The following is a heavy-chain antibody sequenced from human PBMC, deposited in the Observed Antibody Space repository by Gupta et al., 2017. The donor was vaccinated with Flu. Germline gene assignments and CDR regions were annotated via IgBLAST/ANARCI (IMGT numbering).Heavy chain of an antibody. J-gene: IGHJ6*03. CDR3: AKRSVTTWLYQYYHMGV. CDR1: GFPFGTFG. CDR2: ISFDGKNK. Sequence: QMQLVESGGGVVQPGESLRLSCEASGFPFGTFGMYWDRQRPGKGLEWVALISFDGKNKKYADSVRGRFTVSRDNPKKTLYLEMDGLRPEDTAIYYCAKRSVTTWLYQYYHMGVWGKGTTVTVSS. D-gene: IGHD4-17*01. V-gene: IGHV3-30*18.